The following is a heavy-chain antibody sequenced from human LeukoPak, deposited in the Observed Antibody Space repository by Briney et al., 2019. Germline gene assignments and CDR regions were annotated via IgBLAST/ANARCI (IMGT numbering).Heavy chain of an antibody. CDR2: IYYSGST. D-gene: IGHD6-19*01. Sequence: SETLSLTCTVSGGSISSSSYYWGWIRQPPGKGLEWIGSIYYSGSTYYNPSLKSRLTISVDTSKNQFSLKLSSVTAADTAVYYCARSSSGLIDYWGQGTLVTVSS. V-gene: IGHV4-39*01. J-gene: IGHJ4*02. CDR1: GGSISSSSYY. CDR3: ARSSSGLIDY.